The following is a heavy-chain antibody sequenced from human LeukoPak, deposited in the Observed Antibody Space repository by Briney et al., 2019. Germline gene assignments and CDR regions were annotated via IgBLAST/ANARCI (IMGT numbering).Heavy chain of an antibody. Sequence: SETLSLTCSVSGYSITSGYYWGWIRQPPGKGLEWIGTIYHSGSTNYNPSLKSRVTISVDTSKNQFSLKLSSVTAADTAVYYCARGLSCTNGVCPRLKYYYYYMDVWGKGTTVTVSS. J-gene: IGHJ6*03. V-gene: IGHV4-38-2*02. CDR1: GYSITSGYY. CDR2: IYHSGST. CDR3: ARGLSCTNGVCPRLKYYYYYMDV. D-gene: IGHD2-8*01.